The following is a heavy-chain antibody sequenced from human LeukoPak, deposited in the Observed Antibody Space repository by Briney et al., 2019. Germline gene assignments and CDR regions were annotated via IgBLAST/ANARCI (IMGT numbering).Heavy chain of an antibody. V-gene: IGHV4-34*01. CDR2: INHSGST. J-gene: IGHJ6*02. D-gene: IGHD1-26*01. CDR3: ARGLYSGSYYFDYYYYGMDV. Sequence: SETLSLTCAVYGGSFSGYYWSWIRQPPGKGLEWIGEINHSGSTNYNPSLKSRVTISVDTSKNQFSLKLSSVTTADTAVYYCARGLYSGSYYFDYYYYGMDVWGQGTTVTVSS. CDR1: GGSFSGYY.